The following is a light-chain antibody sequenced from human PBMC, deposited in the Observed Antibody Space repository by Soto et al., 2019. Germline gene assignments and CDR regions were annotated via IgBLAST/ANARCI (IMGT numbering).Light chain of an antibody. J-gene: IGKJ2*01. CDR2: DAS. CDR3: QQYNSYSGMYT. Sequence: DIQMTQSPSTLSAPVGDRVTITCRASQSISSWLAWYQQKPGKAPKLLIYDASSLESGVPSRFSGSGSGTEFTLTISSLQPDDFATYYCQQYNSYSGMYTFGQGTKLEIK. V-gene: IGKV1-5*01. CDR1: QSISSW.